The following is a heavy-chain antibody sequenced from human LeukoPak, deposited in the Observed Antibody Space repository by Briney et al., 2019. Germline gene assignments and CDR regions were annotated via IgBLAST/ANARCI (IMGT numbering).Heavy chain of an antibody. J-gene: IGHJ4*02. V-gene: IGHV4-31*03. CDR2: IYYSGST. CDR3: ARGLQLLRYFDY. D-gene: IGHD2-2*01. CDR1: GGSISSGGYY. Sequence: SLTLSLTCTVSGGSISSGGYYWSWIRQHPGKGLEWIGYIYYSGSTYYNPSLKSRVTISVDTSKNQFSLKLSSVTAADTAVYYCARGLQLLRYFDYWGQGTLVTVSS.